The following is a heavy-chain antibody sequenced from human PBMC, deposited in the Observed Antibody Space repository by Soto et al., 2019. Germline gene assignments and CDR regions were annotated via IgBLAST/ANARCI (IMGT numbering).Heavy chain of an antibody. CDR3: ARGVAASGVEL. CDR2: TYYRSNWRH. Sequence: SQTLSLTCAISGDSVSSNTAAWNWIGSSPSRGLEWLGRTYYRSNWRHDYAVSVKSRITVNPDTSKNHFSLQLNSVTPDDTAVYYFARGVAASGVELWGQGTPVT. D-gene: IGHD2-21*02. V-gene: IGHV6-1*01. CDR1: GDSVSSNTAA. J-gene: IGHJ4*02.